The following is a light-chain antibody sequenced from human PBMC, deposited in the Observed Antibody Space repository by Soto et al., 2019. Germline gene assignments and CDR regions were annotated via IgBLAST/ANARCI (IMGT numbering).Light chain of an antibody. CDR2: GAA. CDR1: QSVTSTS. V-gene: IGKV3-20*01. J-gene: IGKJ2*01. Sequence: EIVLSQSPGTLSLSPGERATLSCRASQSVTSTSLSWYQQKTGQAPRLLIYGAANRATGIPDRFSGRGSGTDFTLTISRLGPEDVAGYYCQLYGSSPMYTFGQGTTLELK. CDR3: QLYGSSPMYT.